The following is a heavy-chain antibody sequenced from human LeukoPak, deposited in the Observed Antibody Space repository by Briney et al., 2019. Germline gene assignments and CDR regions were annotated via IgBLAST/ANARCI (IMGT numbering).Heavy chain of an antibody. J-gene: IGHJ4*02. CDR1: GFTFSSYE. CDR3: ARDGSFGSGSYADY. V-gene: IGHV3-48*03. Sequence: GGSLRLSCAASGFTFSSYEMNWVRQAPGKGLEWVSYISNSGSTKYYAGSVKGRFTISRDNADNLLYLQMNSLRAEDTAVYYCARDGSFGSGSYADYWGQGTLVTVSS. D-gene: IGHD3-10*01. CDR2: ISNSGSTK.